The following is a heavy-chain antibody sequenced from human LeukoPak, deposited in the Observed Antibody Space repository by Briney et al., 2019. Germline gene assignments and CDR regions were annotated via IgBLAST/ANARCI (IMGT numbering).Heavy chain of an antibody. CDR3: ARTFHLRITMVRDAQKDY. CDR2: ISYDGSNK. Sequence: PGRSLRLSCAASGFTFSSYGMHWVRQAPGKGLEWVAVISYDGSNKYYADSVKGRFTISRDNSKNTLYLQMNSLRAEDTAVYYCARTFHLRITMVRDAQKDYWGQGTLVTVSS. D-gene: IGHD3-10*01. V-gene: IGHV3-30*03. CDR1: GFTFSSYG. J-gene: IGHJ4*02.